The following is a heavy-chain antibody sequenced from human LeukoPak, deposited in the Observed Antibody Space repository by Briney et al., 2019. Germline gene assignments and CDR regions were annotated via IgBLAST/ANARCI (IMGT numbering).Heavy chain of an antibody. J-gene: IGHJ4*02. CDR1: GFTFRNAW. V-gene: IGHV3-15*01. D-gene: IGHD3-10*01. CDR3: TTAGLTMVRVGALDY. CDR2: IKSKCDGGTT. Sequence: GGSLRLSCAGSGFTFRNAWMSWVRQGPGKGLEWVGRIKSKCDGGTTDYAAPVKGRFTISRDDSKNTLYLHMNSLKTEDTALYFCTTAGLTMVRVGALDYWGQGTLVTVSS.